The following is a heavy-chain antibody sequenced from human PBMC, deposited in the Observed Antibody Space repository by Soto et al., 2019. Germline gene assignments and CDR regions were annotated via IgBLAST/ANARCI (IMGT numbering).Heavy chain of an antibody. V-gene: IGHV4-59*01. CDR2: IYYSGST. CDR3: ARVGGVAARTFDY. D-gene: IGHD6-6*01. CDR1: GGSINDFY. Sequence: SETLSLTCTVSGGSINDFYWSWIRQPPGKGLEWIGYIYYSGSTDYNPSLKGRVTISVDTSKNQFSLRLRSVTAADTAVYYCARVGGVAARTFDYWGQGTLVTVYS. J-gene: IGHJ4*02.